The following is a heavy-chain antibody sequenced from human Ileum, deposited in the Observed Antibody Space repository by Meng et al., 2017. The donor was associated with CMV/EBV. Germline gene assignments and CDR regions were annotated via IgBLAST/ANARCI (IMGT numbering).Heavy chain of an antibody. CDR2: LNWNGDNP. CDR1: GFTFDDYG. D-gene: IGHD3-16*01. J-gene: IGHJ6*02. CDR3: ARARGRDLLYSYFGMDV. Sequence: GGSLRLSCAASGFTFDDYGMSWVRQRPGKGLEWVSGLNWNGDNPGYADSVKGRFIVSRDNAKNSLYLQMNSLRVEDTAVYYCARARGRDLLYSYFGMDVWGQGTMVTVSS. V-gene: IGHV3-20*04.